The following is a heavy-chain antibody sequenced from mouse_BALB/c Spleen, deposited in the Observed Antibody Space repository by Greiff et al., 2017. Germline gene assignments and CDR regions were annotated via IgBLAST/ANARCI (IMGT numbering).Heavy chain of an antibody. CDR1: GFTFSSYT. CDR3: ARREYGAHYYAMDY. D-gene: IGHD2-10*02. J-gene: IGHJ4*01. CDR2: ISNGGGST. Sequence: EVKLMESGGGLVQPGGSLKLSCAASGFTFSSYTMSWVRQTPEKRLEWVAYISNGGGSTYYPDTVKGRFTISRDNAKNTLYLQMSSLKSEDTAMYYCARREYGAHYYAMDYWGQGTSVTVSS. V-gene: IGHV5-12-2*01.